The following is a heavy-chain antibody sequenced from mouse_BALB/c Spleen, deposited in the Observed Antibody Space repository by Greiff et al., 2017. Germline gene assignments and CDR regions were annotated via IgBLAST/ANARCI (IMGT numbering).Heavy chain of an antibody. CDR3: ARQGGNYEGVAY. CDR1: GFAFSSYD. Sequence: EVKLMESGGGLVKPGGSLKLSCAASGFAFSSYDMSWVRQTPGKRLEWVAYISSGGGSTYYPDTVKGRFTISRDNAKNTLYLQMSSLKSEDTAMYYCARQGGNYEGVAYWGQGTLVTVSA. D-gene: IGHD2-1*01. J-gene: IGHJ3*01. V-gene: IGHV5-12-1*01. CDR2: ISSGGGST.